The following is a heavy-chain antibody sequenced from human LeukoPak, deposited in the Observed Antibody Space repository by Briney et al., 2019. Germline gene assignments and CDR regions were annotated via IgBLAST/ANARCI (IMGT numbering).Heavy chain of an antibody. CDR2: ISGSGGST. V-gene: IGHV3-23*01. J-gene: IGHJ3*02. Sequence: PGGSLRLSCAASGFTFSSYAMSWVRQAPGKGLGWVSAISGSGGSTYYADSVKDRFTISRDNSKNTLYLQMNSLRAEDTAVYYCAAIAAGPVAFDIWGQGTMVTVSS. CDR3: AAIAAGPVAFDI. D-gene: IGHD6-6*01. CDR1: GFTFSSYA.